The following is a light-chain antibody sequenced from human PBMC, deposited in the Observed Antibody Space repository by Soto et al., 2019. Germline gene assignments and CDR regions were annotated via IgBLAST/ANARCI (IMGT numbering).Light chain of an antibody. CDR1: HSNIGTKT. V-gene: IGLV1-44*01. CDR2: SNN. J-gene: IGLJ1*01. Sequence: SEVTHAPPGSGIPGPTGSISCSRSHSNIGTKTVNWYQQFPGTAPKLLIYSNNQRPSGVPDRFSGSKSGTSASLAISGLQSEDEADYYCAAWDDSLNGLFGTGPKVTVL. CDR3: AAWDDSLNGL.